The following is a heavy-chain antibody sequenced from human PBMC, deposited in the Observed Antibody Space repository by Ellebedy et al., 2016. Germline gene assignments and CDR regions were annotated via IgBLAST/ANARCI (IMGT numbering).Heavy chain of an antibody. CDR3: AREQWQGT. J-gene: IGHJ4*02. V-gene: IGHV4-59*01. D-gene: IGHD6-19*01. CDR1: GGSMSPYY. CDR2: IYHTGGT. Sequence: SETLSLTXSVSGGSMSPYYWNRIRQPPGMGLEWLGCIYHTGGTNYNPSLESRITISLDTSKNQFSLRLTSVTAADTAVYYCAREQWQGTWGQGTLVTVSS.